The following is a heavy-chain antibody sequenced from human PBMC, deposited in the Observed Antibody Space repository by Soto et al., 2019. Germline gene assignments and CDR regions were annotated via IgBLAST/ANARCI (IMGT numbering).Heavy chain of an antibody. J-gene: IGHJ2*01. Sequence: KGLEWVSTISNSGGSTYSADSVKGRFTTSRDKSTNTLYLQMNSLRAEDTAVFFFQAEDGIRDVRSVSAFLLNRSSDL. CDR3: QAEDGIRDVRSVSAFLLNRSSDL. CDR2: ISNSGGST. V-gene: IGHV3-23*01. D-gene: IGHD2-15*01.